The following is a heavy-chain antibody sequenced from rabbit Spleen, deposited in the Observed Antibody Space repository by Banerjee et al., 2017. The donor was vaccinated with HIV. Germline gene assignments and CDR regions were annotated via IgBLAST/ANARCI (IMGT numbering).Heavy chain of an antibody. V-gene: IGHV1S45*01. Sequence: QEQLEESGGDLVKPEGSLTLTCKASGFSFSDGDVMCWVRQAPGKGLEWIACIDTSDGDTDYANWPKGRFTISKTSSTTVTLQMTSLTAADTATYFCARNYVNAFDPWGPGTLVTVS. CDR2: IDTSDGDT. J-gene: IGHJ2*01. CDR1: GFSFSDGDV. CDR3: ARNYVNAFDP. D-gene: IGHD1-1*01.